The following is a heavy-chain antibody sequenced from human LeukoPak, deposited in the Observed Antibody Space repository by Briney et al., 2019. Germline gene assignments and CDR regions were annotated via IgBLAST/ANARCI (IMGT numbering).Heavy chain of an antibody. J-gene: IGHJ4*02. Sequence: SETLSLTCTVSGGSISSCYWSWIRQPPGKGREWIGYFYYSGSTNYNPSLKSRVTISVDTSKNQFSLKLSSVTAADTAVYYCAAVARTLVFDYWGQGTLVTVSS. CDR2: FYYSGST. V-gene: IGHV4-59*01. D-gene: IGHD1-14*01. CDR1: GGSISSCY. CDR3: AAVARTLVFDY.